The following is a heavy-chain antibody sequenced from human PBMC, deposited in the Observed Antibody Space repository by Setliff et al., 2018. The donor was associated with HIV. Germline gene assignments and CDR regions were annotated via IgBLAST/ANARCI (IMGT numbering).Heavy chain of an antibody. J-gene: IGHJ6*03. CDR2: IYTSGST. D-gene: IGHD2-21*02. Sequence: SETLSLTCTVSGGSISSYYWSWIRQPAGKGLEWIGRIYTSGSTNYNPSPKSRVTMSVDTSKNQFSLKLSSVTAADTAVYYCARTAMVTAIYYYYYYMDVWGKGTTVTVSS. V-gene: IGHV4-4*07. CDR1: GGSISSYY. CDR3: ARTAMVTAIYYYYYYMDV.